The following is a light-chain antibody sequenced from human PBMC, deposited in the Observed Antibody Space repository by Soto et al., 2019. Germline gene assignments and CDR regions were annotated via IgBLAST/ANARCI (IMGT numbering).Light chain of an antibody. CDR1: QGVGYY. CDR3: QQYGDSPVT. CDR2: DAS. V-gene: IGKV3-20*01. Sequence: EIVMTQSPGTLSLSPGERATLSCRASQGVGYYLAWYQQRPGQAPRLLISDASYRATGIPDRFSGSGSGTDFTLTISRLVPEDFALYYCQQYGDSPVTFGQGTRVEIK. J-gene: IGKJ1*01.